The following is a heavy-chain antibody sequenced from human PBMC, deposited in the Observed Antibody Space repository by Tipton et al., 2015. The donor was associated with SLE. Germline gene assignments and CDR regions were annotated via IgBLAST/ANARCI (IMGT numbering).Heavy chain of an antibody. CDR2: ISYAGSNK. CDR1: GFTFSSYA. J-gene: IGHJ3*01. Sequence: RSLRLSCAASGFTFSSYAMHWVRHAPGKGLEWVAVISYAGSNKYYADSVKGRFTISRDNSKNTLYLQMISLRAEDTAVYYCARDDGGAFDPWGQGTMVTVSS. CDR3: ARDDGGAFDP. V-gene: IGHV3-30-3*01. D-gene: IGHD3-16*01.